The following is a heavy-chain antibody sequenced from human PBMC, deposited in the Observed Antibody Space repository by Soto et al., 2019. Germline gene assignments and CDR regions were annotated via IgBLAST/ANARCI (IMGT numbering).Heavy chain of an antibody. CDR2: IIPIFGTA. V-gene: IGHV1-69*06. J-gene: IGHJ6*02. CDR3: AIPEYSSSLHYYYYGMDV. D-gene: IGHD6-6*01. Sequence: SVRVFCKASGYTFSSYAISWVRQAPGQGLEWMGGIIPIFGTANYAQKFPGKVTITADKSTSTAYMELGSLRSEDTAVYYCAIPEYSSSLHYYYYGMDVWGQGTTVTVSS. CDR1: GYTFSSYA.